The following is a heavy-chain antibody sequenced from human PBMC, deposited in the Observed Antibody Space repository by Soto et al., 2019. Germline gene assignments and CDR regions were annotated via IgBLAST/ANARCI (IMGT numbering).Heavy chain of an antibody. V-gene: IGHV3-23*01. CDR1: GFTFSSYA. Sequence: PGGSLRLSCAASGFTFSSYAMSWVRQAPGKGLEWVSAISGSGGSTYYADSVKGRFTISRDNSKNTLYLQMNSLRAEDTAVYYCAKAWDIVVVPAAWNVWGKGTTVTVSS. CDR3: AKAWDIVVVPAAWNV. CDR2: ISGSGGST. J-gene: IGHJ6*04. D-gene: IGHD2-2*01.